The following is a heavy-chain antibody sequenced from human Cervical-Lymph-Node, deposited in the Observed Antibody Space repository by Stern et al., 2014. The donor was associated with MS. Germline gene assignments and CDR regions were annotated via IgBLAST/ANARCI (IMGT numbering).Heavy chain of an antibody. D-gene: IGHD2/OR15-2a*01. J-gene: IGHJ4*02. CDR3: ARGIDNFDY. V-gene: IGHV1-2*06. CDR1: GYTVADYY. Sequence: VQLVESGAEVKKPGASVKVSCRASGYTVADYYVHWVRQAPGHGLEWMGRISPNNGETNYAQKFQGRVTMAWDTSITTAYMELSRLTSDDTALYYCARGIDNFDYWGQGTLVAVSS. CDR2: ISPNNGET.